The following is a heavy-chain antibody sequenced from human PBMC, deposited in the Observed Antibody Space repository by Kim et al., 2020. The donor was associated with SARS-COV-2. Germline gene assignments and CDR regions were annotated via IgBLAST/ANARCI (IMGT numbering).Heavy chain of an antibody. Sequence: ASVKVSCKASGYTFTGYYMHWVRQAPGQGLEWMGRINPNSGGTNYAQKFQGRVTMTRDTSISTAYMELSRLRSDDTAVYYCARKGAGHRDAFDIWGQGTMVTVSS. CDR2: INPNSGGT. CDR3: ARKGAGHRDAFDI. J-gene: IGHJ3*02. CDR1: GYTFTGYY. V-gene: IGHV1-2*06.